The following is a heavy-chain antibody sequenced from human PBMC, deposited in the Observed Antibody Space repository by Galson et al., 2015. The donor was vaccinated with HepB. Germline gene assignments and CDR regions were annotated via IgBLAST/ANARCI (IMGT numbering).Heavy chain of an antibody. CDR2: IRSRPYGGTT. CDR1: GFNFNDYA. Sequence: LRLSCAGSGFNFNDYAMSWSRQVPGKGLEWVSFIRSRPYGGTTEYDASVKGRFTMSRDDSKSITYLQMNSLKTEDTAVYYCSRVVSWELHPDTFDIWGQGTVVTVSS. J-gene: IGHJ3*02. CDR3: SRVVSWELHPDTFDI. D-gene: IGHD1-26*01. V-gene: IGHV3-49*03.